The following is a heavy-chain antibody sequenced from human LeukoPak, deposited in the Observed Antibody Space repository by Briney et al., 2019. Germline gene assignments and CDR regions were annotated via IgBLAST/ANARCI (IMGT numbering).Heavy chain of an antibody. V-gene: IGHV4-39*07. CDR1: GGSISSSSYY. CDR2: IYYSGST. CDR3: ARTTGRYYDILTGYYGGYFDY. D-gene: IGHD3-9*01. J-gene: IGHJ4*02. Sequence: PSETLSLTCTVSGGSISSSSYYWGWIRQPPGKGLEWIGSIYYSGSTNYNPSLKSRVTISVDTSKNQFSLKLSSVTAADTAVYYCARTTGRYYDILTGYYGGYFDYRGQGTLVTVSS.